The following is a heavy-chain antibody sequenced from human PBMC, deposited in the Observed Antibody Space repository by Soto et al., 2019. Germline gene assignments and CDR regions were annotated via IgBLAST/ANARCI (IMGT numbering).Heavy chain of an antibody. D-gene: IGHD3-22*01. Sequence: PGGSLRLSCAASGFTFSSYSMNWVRQAPGKGLEWVSSISSSSSYIYYADSVKGRFTISRDNAKNSLYLQMNSLRAEDTAVYYCARDNSPYYDSSGYHYYYCMDVWGQGITVTVSS. V-gene: IGHV3-21*01. CDR1: GFTFSSYS. J-gene: IGHJ6*02. CDR2: ISSSSSYI. CDR3: ARDNSPYYDSSGYHYYYCMDV.